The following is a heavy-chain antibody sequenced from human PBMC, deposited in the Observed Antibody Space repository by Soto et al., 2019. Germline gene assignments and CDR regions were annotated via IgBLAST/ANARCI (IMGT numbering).Heavy chain of an antibody. CDR1: GFTFSSYW. D-gene: IGHD3-16*02. Sequence: EVQLAESGGGLVQPGGSLRLSCAASGFTFSSYWMSWVRQAPGKGLEWVANIKQDGSEKYYVDSVKGRFTISRDNAKNSLYLQMNSLRAEDTAVYYCARLHLGELSFHFDYWGQGTLVTVSS. V-gene: IGHV3-7*01. J-gene: IGHJ4*02. CDR3: ARLHLGELSFHFDY. CDR2: IKQDGSEK.